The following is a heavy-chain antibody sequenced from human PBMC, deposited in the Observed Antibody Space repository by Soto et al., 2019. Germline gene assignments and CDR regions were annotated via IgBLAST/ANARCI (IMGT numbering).Heavy chain of an antibody. CDR1: GDSINRDKYY. CDR3: ARLEGLATISYYFDF. D-gene: IGHD3-9*01. V-gene: IGHV4-39*01. CDR2: IYYRGNT. Sequence: PSETLSLTCSVSGDSINRDKYYWGWIRQPPGKGLEWIGSIYYRGNTYYNPSLQTRVTISLDKSKSQFSLRLTSVTAADSAVYFCARLEGLATISYYFDFWGQGALVTVSS. J-gene: IGHJ4*02.